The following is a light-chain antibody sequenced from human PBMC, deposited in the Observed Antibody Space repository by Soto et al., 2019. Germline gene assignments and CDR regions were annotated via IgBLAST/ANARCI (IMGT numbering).Light chain of an antibody. CDR3: SSYTSSSTYVL. J-gene: IGLJ2*01. CDR1: SSDVGGYKF. V-gene: IGLV2-14*01. Sequence: QSALTQPASVSGSPGQSITIPCTGTSSDVGGYKFVSWYQQHPGKAPKLMISEVSNRPSGVSNRFSGSKSGNTASLTISGLQAEDEADYYCSSYTSSSTYVLFGGGTKVTVL. CDR2: EVS.